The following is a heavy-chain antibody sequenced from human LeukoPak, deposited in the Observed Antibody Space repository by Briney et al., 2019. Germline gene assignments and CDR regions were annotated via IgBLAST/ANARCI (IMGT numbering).Heavy chain of an antibody. J-gene: IGHJ4*02. CDR2: IRNDGSDT. D-gene: IGHD5-18*01. CDR3: HTPTSGNNDF. Sequence: GGSLRLSCAASALSFSGFDMHWVRQAPGKGLEWVAFIRNDGSDTYYADSVKGRFTISRDNSKSALYLQMNSLTTEHTAVYYCHTPTSGNNDFWGQGTLVTVSS. V-gene: IGHV3-30*02. CDR1: ALSFSGFD.